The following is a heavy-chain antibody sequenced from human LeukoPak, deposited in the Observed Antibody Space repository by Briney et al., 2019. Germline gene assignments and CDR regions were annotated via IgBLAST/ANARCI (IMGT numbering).Heavy chain of an antibody. CDR3: ANDDPYYYGSGSYPDY. CDR2: IRYDGSNK. CDR1: GFTFSSYG. J-gene: IGHJ4*02. V-gene: IGHV3-30*02. D-gene: IGHD3-10*01. Sequence: GGSLRLSCAASGFTFSSYGMHWVRQAPGKGLEWVAFIRYDGSNKYYADSVKGRFTISRDNSKNTLYLQMNSLRAEDTAVYYCANDDPYYYGSGSYPDYWGQGTLVTVSS.